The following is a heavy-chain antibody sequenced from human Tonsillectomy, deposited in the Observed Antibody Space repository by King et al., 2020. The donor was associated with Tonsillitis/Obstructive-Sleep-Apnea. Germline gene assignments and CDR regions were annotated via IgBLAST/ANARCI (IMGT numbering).Heavy chain of an antibody. V-gene: IGHV3-15*01. CDR2: IKSKTAGGTT. CDR1: GFTFSNAW. J-gene: IGHJ4*02. D-gene: IGHD3-3*01. CDR3: TSYDFWSGFQLGY. Sequence: VQLVESGGGLVKPGGSLRLSCAASGFTFSNAWMSWVRQAPGKGLEWVGRIKSKTAGGTTDYAAPVKGRFTISRDDSKNTLYLQMNSLKTEDTAVYYCTSYDFWSGFQLGYWGQGTLVTVSS.